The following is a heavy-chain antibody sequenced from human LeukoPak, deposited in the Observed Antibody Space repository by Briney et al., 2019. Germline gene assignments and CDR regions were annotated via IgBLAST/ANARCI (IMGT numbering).Heavy chain of an antibody. V-gene: IGHV5-51*01. CDR2: IDPNDSDT. D-gene: IGHD3-16*01. CDR3: VRGRGYYDSYNGYYDPDNWFET. Sequence: GASLKISCKTSGYTFSKYWIGWVRQKSGKGLEWMGIIDPNDSDTRYSPSFQGPVTISADTSTSTAYLQWSSLMASDTAMYYCVRGRGYYDSYNGYYDPDNWFETCGQGTLVTVSS. CDR1: GYTFSKYW. J-gene: IGHJ5*02.